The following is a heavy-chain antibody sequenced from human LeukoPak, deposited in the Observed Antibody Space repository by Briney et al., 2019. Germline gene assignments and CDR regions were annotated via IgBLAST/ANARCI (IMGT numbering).Heavy chain of an antibody. CDR3: AKGRYYDSSGYPIDF. Sequence: AGGSLRLSCAASGFTFSSYWMHWVRQAPGKGLVWASRINSDGNSTSYADSVKGRFTISRDTSKNTLYLQMNSLRAEDTAVYYCAKGRYYDSSGYPIDFWGQGTLVTVSS. CDR2: INSDGNST. CDR1: GFTFSSYW. D-gene: IGHD3-22*01. V-gene: IGHV3-74*01. J-gene: IGHJ4*02.